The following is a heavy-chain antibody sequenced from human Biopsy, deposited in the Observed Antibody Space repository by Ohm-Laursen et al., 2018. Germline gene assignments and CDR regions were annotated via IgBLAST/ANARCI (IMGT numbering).Heavy chain of an antibody. CDR1: GFSLSARVMC. J-gene: IGHJ6*02. Sequence: TQTLTLTCSFSGFSLSARVMCVSWIRQAPGKALEWFARLDWGDYKDYRASLQTKLSISKDTSNDQVVLTVNNVVPADTATYYCARTPILIVSAGLVYRHRGHLQGMDVWGQGIAVTVS. CDR2: LDWGDYK. V-gene: IGHV2-70*11. CDR3: ARTPILIVSAGLVYRHRGHLQGMDV. D-gene: IGHD6-13*01.